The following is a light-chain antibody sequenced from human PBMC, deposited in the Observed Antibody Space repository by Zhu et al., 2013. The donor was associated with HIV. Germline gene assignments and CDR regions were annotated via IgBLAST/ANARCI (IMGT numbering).Light chain of an antibody. V-gene: IGKV3-20*01. J-gene: IGKJ3*01. CDR1: PSASTSY. CDR2: GSS. CDR3: HQAYTYPFT. Sequence: EIVLTQSPGTLSLSPGESATLSCRASPSASTSYFAWYQVKPGQPPRLLITGSSNRATGIPDRFSGSASGTDFTLTISRVEPEDFATYYCHQAYTYPFTFGPGTKVGHQT.